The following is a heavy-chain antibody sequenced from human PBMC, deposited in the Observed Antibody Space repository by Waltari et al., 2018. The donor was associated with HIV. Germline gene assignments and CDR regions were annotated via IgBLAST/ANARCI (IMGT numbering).Heavy chain of an antibody. CDR2: INSDGGDA. CDR3: ARDDYDFWSGPRRDKNYGMDV. CDR1: GFSFSDSG. Sequence: VVLVQSGGGLVQPGGSVRLSCAASGFSFSDSGTHWVRQSPWKGLEWVSRINSDGGDATDADAVKGRFTVSRDNAKNTLFLEMSSLRVEDTAVYYCARDDYDFWSGPRRDKNYGMDVWGQGTAVTVSS. J-gene: IGHJ6*02. D-gene: IGHD3-3*01. V-gene: IGHV3-74*01.